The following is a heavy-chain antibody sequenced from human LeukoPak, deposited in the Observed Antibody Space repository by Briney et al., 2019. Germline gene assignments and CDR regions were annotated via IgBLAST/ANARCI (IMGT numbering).Heavy chain of an antibody. Sequence: PSVKVSCQASGGTFSSHAISWVRQAPGQGLEWMGGIIPIFGTANYAQKFQGRVTITADESTSTAYMELSSLRSEDTAVYYCARANQGGYASTFDYWGQGTLVTVSS. CDR1: GGTFSSHA. D-gene: IGHD5-12*01. J-gene: IGHJ4*02. CDR3: ARANQGGYASTFDY. V-gene: IGHV1-69*13. CDR2: IIPIFGTA.